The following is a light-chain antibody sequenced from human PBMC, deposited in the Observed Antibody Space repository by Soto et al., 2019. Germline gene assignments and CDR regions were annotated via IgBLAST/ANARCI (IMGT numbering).Light chain of an antibody. CDR2: LNSDGSH. J-gene: IGLJ2*01. Sequence: QPVLTQSPSASASLGASVKLTCTLSSGHSTYAIAWHQKQPEKGPRYLMKLNSDGSHNKGDGIPDRFSGSSSGADRYLTISSPQSDDEADYYCQTWGTAIHDVVFGGGTKLTVL. CDR3: QTWGTAIHDVV. CDR1: SGHSTYA. V-gene: IGLV4-69*01.